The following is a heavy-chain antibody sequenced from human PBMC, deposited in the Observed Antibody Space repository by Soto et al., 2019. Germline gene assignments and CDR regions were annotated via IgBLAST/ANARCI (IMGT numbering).Heavy chain of an antibody. V-gene: IGHV1-18*01. CDR2: ISAYNGNT. CDR1: GYTFTSYG. J-gene: IGHJ4*02. CDR3: ASDPGTRSDY. D-gene: IGHD3-10*01. Sequence: QVQLVQAGAEVKKPAASVQVSCKASGYTFTSYGISWVRQAPGQGLEWMGWISAYNGNTNYAKKLQGRVTMTTDTSTSTAYMEVRSLRSDYTAVYYCASDPGTRSDYWCKGTLVTVSS.